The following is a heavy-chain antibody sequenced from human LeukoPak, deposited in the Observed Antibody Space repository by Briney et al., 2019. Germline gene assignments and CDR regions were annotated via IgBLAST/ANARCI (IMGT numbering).Heavy chain of an antibody. CDR3: ARAPGDSSGYIH. Sequence: ASVKVSCKASGYTFTGYYMHWVRQAPGQGLEWMGRINPNSGGTNYAQKFQGRVTMTRDTSISTVYMELSRLRSDDTAVYYCARAPGDSSGYIHWGQGTLVTVSS. D-gene: IGHD3-22*01. CDR1: GYTFTGYY. J-gene: IGHJ4*02. CDR2: INPNSGGT. V-gene: IGHV1-2*06.